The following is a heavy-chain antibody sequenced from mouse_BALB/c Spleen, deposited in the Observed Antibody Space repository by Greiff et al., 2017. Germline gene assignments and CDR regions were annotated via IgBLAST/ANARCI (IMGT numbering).Heavy chain of an antibody. CDR1: GFTFSSYA. J-gene: IGHJ2*01. Sequence: EVKLMESGGGLVKPGGSLKLSCAASGFTFSSYAMSWVRQSPEKRLEWVAEISSGGSYTYYPDTVTGRFTISRDNAKNTLYLEMSSLRSEDTAMYYCARIHYGSNIDYWGQGTTLTVSS. CDR2: ISSGGSYT. CDR3: ARIHYGSNIDY. D-gene: IGHD1-1*01. V-gene: IGHV5-9-4*01.